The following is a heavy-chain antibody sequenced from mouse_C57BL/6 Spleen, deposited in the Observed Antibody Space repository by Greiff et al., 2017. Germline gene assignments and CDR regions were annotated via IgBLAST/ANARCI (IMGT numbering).Heavy chain of an antibody. D-gene: IGHD2-5*01. CDR1: GYTFTSYW. V-gene: IGHV1-64*01. J-gene: IGHJ4*01. CDR2: IHPNSGST. Sequence: QVQLQQSGAELVKPGASVKLSCKASGYTFTSYWMHWVKQRPGQGLEWIGMIHPNSGSTNYNEKFKSKATLTVDKSSSTAYMQLSSLTSEDSAVYYCARSYSNYSYYAMDYWGQGTSVTVSS. CDR3: ARSYSNYSYYAMDY.